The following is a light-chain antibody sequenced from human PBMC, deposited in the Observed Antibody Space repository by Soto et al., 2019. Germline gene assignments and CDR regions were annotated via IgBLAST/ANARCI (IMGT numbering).Light chain of an antibody. J-gene: IGLJ3*02. Sequence: QYALTHPASVSGSPGQSITTSCTGTSSDIGSNNYVSWFQQRPGKAPTLIIYEVSNRPSGVSTHFSGSKSGNTASLTISGLLPEDEAEYYCSSYTTTTRLFGGGTKLTVL. CDR3: SSYTTTTRL. CDR1: SSDIGSNNY. V-gene: IGLV2-14*01. CDR2: EVS.